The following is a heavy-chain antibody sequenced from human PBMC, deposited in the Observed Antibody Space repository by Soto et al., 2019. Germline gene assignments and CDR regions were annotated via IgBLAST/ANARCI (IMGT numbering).Heavy chain of an antibody. Sequence: PGGSLRLSCAASGFTFSSYAMHWVRQAPGKGLEWVAVISYDGSNKYYADSVKGRFTISRDNSKNTLYLQMNSLRAEDTAVYYCAREFVILTGDYYYLDDKGQRTLVPVSP. CDR1: GFTFSSYA. CDR3: AREFVILTGDYYYLDD. D-gene: IGHD3-9*01. V-gene: IGHV3-30-3*01. CDR2: ISYDGSNK. J-gene: IGHJ4*02.